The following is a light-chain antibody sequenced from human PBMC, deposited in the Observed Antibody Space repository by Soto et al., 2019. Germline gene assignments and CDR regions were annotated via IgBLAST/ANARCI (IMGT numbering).Light chain of an antibody. Sequence: QSALTQPPPVSGSPGQSVTISCTGTNSDVGGYNYVSWYQQHPDKAPKVMIYDVSKRPSGVPDRFSGSKSGNTASLTISGLQAEDEADYYCCSYAGSNTLVSGGGTKLTVL. CDR1: NSDVGGYNY. J-gene: IGLJ2*01. CDR2: DVS. CDR3: CSYAGSNTLV. V-gene: IGLV2-11*01.